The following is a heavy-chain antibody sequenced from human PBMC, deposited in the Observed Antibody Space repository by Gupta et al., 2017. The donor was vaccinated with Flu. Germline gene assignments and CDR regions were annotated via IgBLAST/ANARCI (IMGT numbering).Heavy chain of an antibody. V-gene: IGHV4-61*07. Sequence: KGLEWIGYIYYSGSTNYNPSLKSRVTISVDTSKNQFSLKLSSVTAADTAVYYCARRAESGYSYGFHYYYMDVWGKGTTVTVSS. CDR3: ARRAESGYSYGFHYYYMDV. CDR2: IYYSGST. J-gene: IGHJ6*03. D-gene: IGHD5-18*01.